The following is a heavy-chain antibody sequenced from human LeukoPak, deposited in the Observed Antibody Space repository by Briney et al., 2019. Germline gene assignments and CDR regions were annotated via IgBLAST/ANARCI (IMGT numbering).Heavy chain of an antibody. Sequence: PGGSLRLSCAASGFTFISYGMYWVRQAPGKGLEWVAIISYDGSNEYYADSVKGRFTVSRDNSKNTLYLQKNSLRAEDAAVYYCARGVRIAVAGYIDYWGQGTLVTVSS. CDR3: ARGVRIAVAGYIDY. D-gene: IGHD6-19*01. V-gene: IGHV3-30*19. CDR2: ISYDGSNE. J-gene: IGHJ4*02. CDR1: GFTFISYG.